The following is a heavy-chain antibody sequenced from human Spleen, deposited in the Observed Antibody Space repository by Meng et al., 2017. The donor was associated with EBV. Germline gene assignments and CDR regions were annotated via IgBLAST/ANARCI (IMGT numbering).Heavy chain of an antibody. Sequence: HVELVQSGAEVKMHVASVTVSCKDSRDTFTPCTVHWVRQTPGQRREWMGWINSGNGDTKYSEKFQGRVTITRDTSASTAYMELSSLRSEDTAVYYCARSRTVDIVNTSPFDSWGQGTLVTVSS. V-gene: IGHV1-3*01. D-gene: IGHD5-12*01. J-gene: IGHJ4*02. CDR1: RDTFTPCT. CDR3: ARSRTVDIVNTSPFDS. CDR2: INSGNGDT.